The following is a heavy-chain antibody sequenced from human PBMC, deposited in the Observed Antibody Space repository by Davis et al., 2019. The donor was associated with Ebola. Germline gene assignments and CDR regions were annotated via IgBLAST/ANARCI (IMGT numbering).Heavy chain of an antibody. CDR3: ARGDYDFWSGYRDY. D-gene: IGHD3-3*01. CDR1: GFTVSSNY. Sequence: PGGSLRLSCAASGFTVSSNYMSWVRQAPGKGLEWVSVIYSGGSTYYADSVKGRFTISRHNSKNTLHLQMNSLRAEDTAVYYCARGDYDFWSGYRDYWGQGTLVTVSS. CDR2: IYSGGST. V-gene: IGHV3-53*04. J-gene: IGHJ4*02.